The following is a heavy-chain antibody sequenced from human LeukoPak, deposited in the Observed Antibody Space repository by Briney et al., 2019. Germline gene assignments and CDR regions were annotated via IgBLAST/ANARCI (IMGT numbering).Heavy chain of an antibody. J-gene: IGHJ4*02. CDR3: ARGYIVVVPAAPDY. Sequence: PSETLSLTCTVSGGSISSYYWSWIRQPPGKGLEWIGYIYHSGSTYYNPSLKSRVTISVDRSKNQFSLKLSSVTAADTAVYYCARGYIVVVPAAPDYWGQGTLVTVSS. CDR2: IYHSGST. CDR1: GGSISSYY. D-gene: IGHD2-2*01. V-gene: IGHV4-59*12.